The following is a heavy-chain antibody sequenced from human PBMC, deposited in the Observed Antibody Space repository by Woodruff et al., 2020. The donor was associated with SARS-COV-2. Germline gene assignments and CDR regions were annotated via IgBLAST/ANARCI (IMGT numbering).Heavy chain of an antibody. CDR3: ARNGDNFRSYMDV. V-gene: IGHV4-4*02. J-gene: IGHJ6*03. D-gene: IGHD3-10*01. Sequence: GSTNYNPSLKSRVTMSVDNSKNQFSLKLSSVTAADTAVYYCARNGDNFRSYMDVWGKGTTVTVSS. CDR2: GST.